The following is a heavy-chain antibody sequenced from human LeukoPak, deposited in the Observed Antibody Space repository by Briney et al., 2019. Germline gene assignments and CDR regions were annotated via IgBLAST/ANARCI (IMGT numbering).Heavy chain of an antibody. J-gene: IGHJ4*02. V-gene: IGHV4-39*02. CDR3: ARDLNSEGYFDY. CDR2: IYYSGST. D-gene: IGHD2-21*01. CDR1: GGSISSSSYY. Sequence: SETLSLTCTVSGGSISSSSYYWGWIRQPPGKGLEWIGSIYYSGSTYYNPSLKSRVTISVDTSKNQFSLKLSSVTAADTAVYYCARDLNSEGYFDYWGQGTLVTVSS.